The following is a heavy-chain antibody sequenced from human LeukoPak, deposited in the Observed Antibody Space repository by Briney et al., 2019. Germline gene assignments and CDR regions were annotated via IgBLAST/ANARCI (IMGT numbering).Heavy chain of an antibody. CDR2: VNNDGSST. V-gene: IGHV3-74*01. CDR1: GFTFSSYW. CDR3: AKATIEQWLVKVDSFDS. D-gene: IGHD6-19*01. J-gene: IGHJ4*02. Sequence: PGGSLRLSCAASGFTFSSYWMHWVSQVPGKGLVWVSRVNNDGSSTSYADSVKGRFTISRDNARNTLYLQMNSLRAEDTAVYYCAKATIEQWLVKVDSFDSWGQGTLVTVSS.